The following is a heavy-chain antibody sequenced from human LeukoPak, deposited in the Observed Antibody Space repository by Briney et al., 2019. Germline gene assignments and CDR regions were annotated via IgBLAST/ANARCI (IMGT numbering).Heavy chain of an antibody. J-gene: IGHJ6*02. Sequence: SETLSLTCAVYGGSFSGYYWSWIRQPPGKGLEWIGEINHSGSTNYNPSLKSRVTISVDTSKNQFSLRLSSVTAADTAVYYCARDDFWSGYYAPYYYYGMDVWGQGTTVTVSS. CDR3: ARDDFWSGYYAPYYYYGMDV. V-gene: IGHV4-34*01. CDR1: GGSFSGYY. CDR2: INHSGST. D-gene: IGHD3-3*01.